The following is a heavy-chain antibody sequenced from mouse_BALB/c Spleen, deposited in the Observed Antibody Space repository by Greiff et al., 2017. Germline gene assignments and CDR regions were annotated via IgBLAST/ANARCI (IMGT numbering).Heavy chain of an antibody. J-gene: IGHJ4*01. CDR1: GFTFSSYT. CDR3: TREYDYAMDY. V-gene: IGHV5-6-4*01. CDR2: ISSGGSYT. D-gene: IGHD2-10*02. Sequence: EVQRVESGGGLVKPGGSLKLSCAASGFTFSSYTMSWVRQTPEKRLEWVATISSGGSYTYYPDSVKGRFTISRDNAKNTLYLQMSSLKSEDTAMYYCTREYDYAMDYWGQGTSVTVSS.